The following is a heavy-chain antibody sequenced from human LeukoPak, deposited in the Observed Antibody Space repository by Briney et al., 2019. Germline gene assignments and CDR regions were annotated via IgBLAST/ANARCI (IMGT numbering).Heavy chain of an antibody. CDR2: ISSSSSYI. V-gene: IGHV3-21*01. Sequence: GGSLRLSCAASGFTFSSYSMNWVRRAPGKGLEWVSSISSSSSYIYYADSVKGRFTISRDNAKNSLYLQMNSLRAEDTAVYYCARAVRFCSSISCYDNYFDYWGQGTLVTVPS. D-gene: IGHD2-2*01. J-gene: IGHJ4*02. CDR3: ARAVRFCSSISCYDNYFDY. CDR1: GFTFSSYS.